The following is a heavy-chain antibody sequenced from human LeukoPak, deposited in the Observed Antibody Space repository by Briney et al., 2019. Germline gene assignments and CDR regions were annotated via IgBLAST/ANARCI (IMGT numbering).Heavy chain of an antibody. D-gene: IGHD6-13*01. Sequence: GGSLRLSCAASGFTFNSYAMHWVRQAPGRGLEWVAVISYDGSNKYYADSVKGRFTISRDNSKNTLYLQMNSLRADDTAVYYCARSRLEQQLSPWGQGTLVTVSS. CDR3: ARSRLEQQLSP. CDR2: ISYDGSNK. V-gene: IGHV3-30-3*01. J-gene: IGHJ5*02. CDR1: GFTFNSYA.